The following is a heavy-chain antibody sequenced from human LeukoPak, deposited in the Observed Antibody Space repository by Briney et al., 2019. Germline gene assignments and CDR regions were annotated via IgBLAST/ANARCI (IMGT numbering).Heavy chain of an antibody. J-gene: IGHJ4*02. V-gene: IGHV4-39*01. CDR3: ARQKGSGSYSQRHYYFDY. CDR1: GGSISSSSYY. CDR2: IYYSGST. D-gene: IGHD3-10*01. Sequence: SETLSLTCTVSGGSISSSSYYWGWIRQPPGKGLEWIGSIYYSGSTYYNPSLKSRVTISVDTSKNQFSLKLSSVTAADTAVYYCARQKGSGSYSQRHYYFDYWGQGTLVTVSS.